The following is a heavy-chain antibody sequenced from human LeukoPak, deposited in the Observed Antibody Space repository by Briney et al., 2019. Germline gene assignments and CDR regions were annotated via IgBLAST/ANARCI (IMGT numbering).Heavy chain of an antibody. Sequence: GGSLRLSCAASGFTFSSYEMNWVRQAPGKGLEWVSYISSSGSTIYYADSVKGRFTISRDNAKNSLYLQMNSLRAEDTAVYYCARSPGWARYYYYYYYMDVWGKGTTVTVSS. CDR3: ARSPGWARYYYYYYYMDV. CDR1: GFTFSSYE. D-gene: IGHD5-12*01. CDR2: ISSSGSTI. V-gene: IGHV3-48*03. J-gene: IGHJ6*03.